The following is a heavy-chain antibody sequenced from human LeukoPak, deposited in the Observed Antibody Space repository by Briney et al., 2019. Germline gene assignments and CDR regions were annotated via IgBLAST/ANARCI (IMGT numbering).Heavy chain of an antibody. J-gene: IGHJ4*02. CDR2: ISSFNGDT. Sequence: ASVKVSCKASGYTFSNYGISWVRQAPGQGLEWMGWISSFNGDTNYAQKLQGRVTMTTDTSASTAYLELRSLRSDDTAVYYCARDRTITMIRGAITQDQFDYWGQGTLVTVSS. CDR3: ARDRTITMIRGAITQDQFDY. CDR1: GYTFSNYG. D-gene: IGHD3-10*01. V-gene: IGHV1-18*01.